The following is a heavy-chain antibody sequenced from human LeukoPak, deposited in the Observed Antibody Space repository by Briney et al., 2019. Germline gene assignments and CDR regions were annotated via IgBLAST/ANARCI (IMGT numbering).Heavy chain of an antibody. CDR1: GFTFSRYW. V-gene: IGHV3-74*01. CDR3: AREGSYLNSGGSYYLHWLDP. D-gene: IGHD2-21*01. Sequence: GGSLRVSCAASGFTFSRYWMHWVRQAPGKGLEWVSYSDSEGRMTSYADSVKGRFTISRDNAKNTLYLEMHSLRVEDTAIYYCAREGSYLNSGGSYYLHWLDPWGQGTLVTVSS. J-gene: IGHJ5*02. CDR2: SDSEGRMT.